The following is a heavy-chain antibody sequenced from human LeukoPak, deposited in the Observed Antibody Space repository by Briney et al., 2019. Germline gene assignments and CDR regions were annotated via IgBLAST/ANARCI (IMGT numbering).Heavy chain of an antibody. V-gene: IGHV4-38-2*02. J-gene: IGHJ5*02. D-gene: IGHD2-2*01. CDR1: GYSISSGYD. CDR3: AREPYCSSTSCGNWFDP. Sequence: SETLSLTCAVSGYSISSGYDWGWILQPPGKGLEWIGSIYHSGSTYYNPSLKSRVTISVDTSKNQFSLKLSSVTAADTAVYYCAREPYCSSTSCGNWFDPWGQATLVTVSS. CDR2: IYHSGST.